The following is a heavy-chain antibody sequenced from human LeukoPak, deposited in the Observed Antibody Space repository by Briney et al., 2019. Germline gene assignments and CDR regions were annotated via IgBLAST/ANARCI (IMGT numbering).Heavy chain of an antibody. Sequence: SETLSLTCAVYGGSITGYYWSWIRQTPGRGLEWVGEIHYTGATSYNPYLKSRATISTDTSKNQFSLRLSSVTAADTAVYYCARGNILTGYCFDFWGQGALVTVSS. CDR2: IHYTGAT. CDR3: ARGNILTGYCFDF. J-gene: IGHJ4*02. CDR1: GGSITGYY. V-gene: IGHV4-34*01. D-gene: IGHD3-9*01.